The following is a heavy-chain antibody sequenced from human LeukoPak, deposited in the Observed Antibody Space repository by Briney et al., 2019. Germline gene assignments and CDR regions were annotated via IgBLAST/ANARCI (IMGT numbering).Heavy chain of an antibody. CDR2: INHSGST. CDR3: ARVLSYTSGGVIVYFDY. CDR1: GGSFSGYY. D-gene: IGHD3-16*02. J-gene: IGHJ4*02. V-gene: IGHV4-34*01. Sequence: SETLSLTCAVYGGSFSGYYWSWIRQPPGKGLEWIGEINHSGSTNYNPSLKSRVTISVDTSKNQFSLKLSSVTAADTAVYYCARVLSYTSGGVIVYFDYWGQGTLVTVSS.